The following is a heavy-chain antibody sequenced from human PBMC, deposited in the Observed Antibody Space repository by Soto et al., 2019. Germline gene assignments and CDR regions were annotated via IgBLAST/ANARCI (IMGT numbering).Heavy chain of an antibody. Sequence: QVQLVQFGAEVKKPGSSVKVSCTASGYTFTTNDLNWVRQATGQGLQWMGWIKPNSGDTGYAQKFLGRVTMTTNTSINTPYMELGSMRSEDTDVYYCARGGPGYAIDIWGQGTMVTVSS. J-gene: IGHJ3*02. V-gene: IGHV1-8*01. D-gene: IGHD3-10*01. CDR3: ARGGPGYAIDI. CDR1: GYTFTTND. CDR2: IKPNSGDT.